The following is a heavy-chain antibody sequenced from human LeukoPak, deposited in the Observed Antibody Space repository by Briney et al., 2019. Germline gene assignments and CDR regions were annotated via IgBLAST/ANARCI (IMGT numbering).Heavy chain of an antibody. CDR1: GFTFSHYW. V-gene: IGHV3-7*01. D-gene: IGHD5-12*01. CDR3: VSQQVAPP. J-gene: IGHJ5*02. Sequence: GGSLRLSCVASGFTFSHYWMSWVRQAPGKGLEWVANIKEDGSIEDYVDSVKGRFTVSRDNAKDSLYLEMNSLRVEDTAVYYCVSQQVAPPWGQGTLVIVSS. CDR2: IKEDGSIE.